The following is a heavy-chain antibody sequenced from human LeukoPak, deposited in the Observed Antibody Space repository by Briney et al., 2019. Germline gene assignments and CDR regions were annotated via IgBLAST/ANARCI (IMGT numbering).Heavy chain of an antibody. CDR1: GGSISSGSYY. D-gene: IGHD6-13*01. CDR3: ARLIAAAGTGFDP. V-gene: IGHV4-61*02. J-gene: IGHJ5*02. Sequence: SETLSLTCTVSGGSISSGSYYWSWIRQPAGKGLEWIGRIYTSGSTNYNPSLRSRVTISVDTSKNQFSLKLSSVTAADTAVYYCARLIAAAGTGFDPWGQGTLVTVSS. CDR2: IYTSGST.